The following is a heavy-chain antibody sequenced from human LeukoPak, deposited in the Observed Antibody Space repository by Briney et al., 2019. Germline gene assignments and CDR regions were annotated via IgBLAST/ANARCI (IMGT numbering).Heavy chain of an antibody. CDR2: IYHSGST. V-gene: IGHV4-38-2*02. CDR3: ASYSIQDFWSGYYY. Sequence: SETLSLTCTVSGYSISSGYYWGWIRQPPGKGLEWIGSIYHSGSTYYNPSLKSRVTISVDTSKNQFSLKLSSVTAADTAVYYCASYSIQDFWSGYYYWGQGTLVTVSS. CDR1: GYSISSGYY. D-gene: IGHD3-3*01. J-gene: IGHJ4*02.